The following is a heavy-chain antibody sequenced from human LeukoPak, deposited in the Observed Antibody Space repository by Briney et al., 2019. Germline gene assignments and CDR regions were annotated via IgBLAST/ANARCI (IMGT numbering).Heavy chain of an antibody. D-gene: IGHD3-10*02. V-gene: IGHV3-48*03. Sequence: GGSLRLSCAAPGFTFSSYERNWVRQAPARGLEWVSYISSSGSTIYYADSVKGRLSISRDNAKNSLYLQMNSLRAEDTAVYYCAELGITMIGGVWSKGTTVTISS. CDR3: AELGITMIGGV. CDR1: GFTFSSYE. J-gene: IGHJ6*04. CDR2: ISSSGSTI.